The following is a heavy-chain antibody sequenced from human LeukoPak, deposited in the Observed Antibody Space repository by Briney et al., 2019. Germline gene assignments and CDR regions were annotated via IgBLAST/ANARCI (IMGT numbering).Heavy chain of an antibody. CDR1: GFPFSSYN. CDR3: ARDMYYGDYEIYY. V-gene: IGHV3-48*02. D-gene: IGHD4-17*01. CDR2: ITSSSSTI. Sequence: GGSLRLSCAASGFPFSSYNMNWVRQAPGKGLEGVSYITSSSSTIYYADSVKGLFTLSRENAKNSLFLQMNSLREEDTAVYYCARDMYYGDYEIYYWGEGNLFTVSS. J-gene: IGHJ4*02.